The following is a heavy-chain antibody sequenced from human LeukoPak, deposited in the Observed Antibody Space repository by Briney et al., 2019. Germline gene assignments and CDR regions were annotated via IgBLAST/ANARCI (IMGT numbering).Heavy chain of an antibody. V-gene: IGHV1-2*06. Sequence: GASVKVSCKASGYSLTGYHMHWVRQAPGQGLEWMGRIDPNSGDTNYAQKFQGRVTMTRDTSISTAYMELSRLRSDDTAVYYCARDYCGSTSCLFDYWGQGTLVTVSS. CDR2: IDPNSGDT. CDR1: GYSLTGYH. CDR3: ARDYCGSTSCLFDY. J-gene: IGHJ4*02. D-gene: IGHD2-2*01.